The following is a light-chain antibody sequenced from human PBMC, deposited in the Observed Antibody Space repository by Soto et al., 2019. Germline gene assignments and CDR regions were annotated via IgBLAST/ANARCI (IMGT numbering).Light chain of an antibody. CDR2: SNN. CDR3: AAWDDSLNSVV. V-gene: IGLV1-44*01. CDR1: GSNIGSNT. J-gene: IGLJ2*01. Sequence: QSVLTQPPSASGTPGQRVTISCSGSGSNIGSNTVNWYQQLPGTAPKLLIYSNNQRPSGDPVRFSGSKSGTSASLAISGLRPEDEADYYCAAWDDSLNSVVFGGGTKLTVL.